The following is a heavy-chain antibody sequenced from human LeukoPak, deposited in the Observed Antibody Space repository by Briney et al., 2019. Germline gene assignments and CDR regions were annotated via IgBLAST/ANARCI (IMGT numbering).Heavy chain of an antibody. J-gene: IGHJ5*02. D-gene: IGHD4/OR15-4a*01. CDR1: GDSFSGYY. CDR3: ARRPILNDYRRNWFDP. V-gene: IGHV4-34*01. CDR2: INPTSGST. Sequence: SETLSLTCAVSGDSFSGYYWSWIRQPPGKGLEWIGEINPTSGSTNYNPSLKSRVTISEDTSKNQFSLKLSTVTAADTAVYYCARRPILNDYRRNWFDPWGQGTLVTVSS.